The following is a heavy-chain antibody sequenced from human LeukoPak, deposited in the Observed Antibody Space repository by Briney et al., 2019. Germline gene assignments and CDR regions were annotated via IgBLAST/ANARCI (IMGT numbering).Heavy chain of an antibody. CDR1: FTSXG. CDR3: ARDPYGYFDY. CDR2: ISAYNGNT. D-gene: IGHD3-10*01. J-gene: IGHJ4*02. V-gene: IGHV1-18*01. Sequence: FTSXGISWVRQAPGQGLEWMGWISAYNGNTNYAQKLQGRVTMTTDTSTSTAYMELRSLRSDDTAVYYCARDPYGYFDYWGQGTLVTVSS.